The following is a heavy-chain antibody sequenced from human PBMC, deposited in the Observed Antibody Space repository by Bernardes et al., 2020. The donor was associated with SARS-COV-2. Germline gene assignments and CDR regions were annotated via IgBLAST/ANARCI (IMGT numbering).Heavy chain of an antibody. J-gene: IGHJ6*02. V-gene: IGHV1-8*01. Sequence: ASVKVSCKASGYTFTSYDINWVRQATGQGLEWMGWMNPNSGNTGYAQKFQGRVTMTRNTSISTAYMELSSLRSEDTAVYYCARVLGYCSGGSCYDRYYYYGMDVWGQGTTVTVSS. D-gene: IGHD2-15*01. CDR2: MNPNSGNT. CDR3: ARVLGYCSGGSCYDRYYYYGMDV. CDR1: GYTFTSYD.